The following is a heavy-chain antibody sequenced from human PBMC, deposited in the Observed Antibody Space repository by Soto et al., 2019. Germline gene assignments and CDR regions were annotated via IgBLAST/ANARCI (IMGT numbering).Heavy chain of an antibody. J-gene: IGHJ5*02. CDR1: GCTFTSYG. CDR3: ARDPEDIVHWFDP. CDR2: ISAYNGNT. V-gene: IGHV1-18*01. D-gene: IGHD2-8*01. Sequence: GASVKVSCKASGCTFTSYGISWVRQAPGQGLEWMGWISAYNGNTNYAQKLQGRVTVTTDTSTSTAYMELRSLRSDDTAVYYCARDPEDIVHWFDPWGQGTLVTVSS.